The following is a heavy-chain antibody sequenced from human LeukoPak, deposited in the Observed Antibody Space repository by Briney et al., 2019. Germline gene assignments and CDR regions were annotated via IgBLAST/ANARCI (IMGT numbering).Heavy chain of an antibody. CDR1: GYTFTGYY. D-gene: IGHD1-1*01. CDR3: VPGFLGTTMQTTLRDY. CDR2: INPNSGGT. V-gene: IGHV1-2*02. Sequence: ASVKVSCKASGYTFTGYYMHWVRQAPGQGLEWVGWINPNSGGTSYAQKFQGRVTMTRDTSISTAYMELSKLRSDDTAVYYCVPGFLGTTMQTTLRDYWGQGTLVTVST. J-gene: IGHJ4*02.